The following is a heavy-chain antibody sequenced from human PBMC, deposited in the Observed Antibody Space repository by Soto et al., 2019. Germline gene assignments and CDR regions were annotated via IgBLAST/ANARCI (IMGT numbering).Heavy chain of an antibody. CDR1: GYTFTGYY. J-gene: IGHJ3*02. D-gene: IGHD3-10*01. CDR3: ARDPKGYGSAFDI. Sequence: ASVKVSCKASGYTFTGYYMHWVRQAPGQGLEWMGWINPNSGGTNYAQKFQGRVTMTRDTSISTAYMELSRLRSDDTAVYYCARDPKGYGSAFDIWGQGTMVPVSS. V-gene: IGHV1-2*02. CDR2: INPNSGGT.